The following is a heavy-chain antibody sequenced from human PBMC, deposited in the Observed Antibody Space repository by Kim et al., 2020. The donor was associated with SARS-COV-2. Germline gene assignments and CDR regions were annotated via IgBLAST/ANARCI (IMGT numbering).Heavy chain of an antibody. CDR1: GFTFDDYA. CDR2: ISWNSGSI. V-gene: IGHV3-9*01. CDR3: AKVGRQIVTTSPFDY. Sequence: GGSLRLSCAASGFTFDDYAMHWVRQAPGKGLEWVSGISWNSGSIGYADSVKGRFTISRDNAKNSLYLQMNSLRAEDTALYYCAKVGRQIVTTSPFDYWGQGTLVTVSS. D-gene: IGHD4-17*01. J-gene: IGHJ4*02.